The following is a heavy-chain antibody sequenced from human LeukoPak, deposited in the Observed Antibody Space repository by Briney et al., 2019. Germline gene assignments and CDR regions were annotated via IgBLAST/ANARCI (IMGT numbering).Heavy chain of an antibody. V-gene: IGHV1-2*02. CDR2: INPNSGGT. CDR3: AKDRVVDRKGPRYQLPGFDY. J-gene: IGHJ4*02. Sequence: ASVKVSCKASGYTFTGYYMHWVRQAPGQGLEWMGWINPNSGGTNYAQKFQGRVTMTRDTSISTAYMELNSLRAEDTAVYYCAKDRVVDRKGPRYQLPGFDYWGQGTLVTVSS. D-gene: IGHD2-2*01. CDR1: GYTFTGYY.